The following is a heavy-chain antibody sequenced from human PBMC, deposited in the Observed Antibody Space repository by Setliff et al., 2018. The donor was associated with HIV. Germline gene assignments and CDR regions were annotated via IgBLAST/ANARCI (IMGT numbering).Heavy chain of an antibody. CDR1: GYTFTSYG. Sequence: ASVTVSCKASGYTFTSYGISWVRQATGQGLEWMGWISAYNGNTNYAQKLQGRVTMTTDTSTSTAYMELRSLRSDDTAVYYCARHYYRDGFDIWGQGTMVTVSS. CDR2: ISAYNGNT. J-gene: IGHJ3*02. V-gene: IGHV1-18*01. D-gene: IGHD3-22*01. CDR3: ARHYYRDGFDI.